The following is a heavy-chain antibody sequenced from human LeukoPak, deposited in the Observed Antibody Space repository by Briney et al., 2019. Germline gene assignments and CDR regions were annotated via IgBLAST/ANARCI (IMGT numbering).Heavy chain of an antibody. CDR1: GFTFSKYA. V-gene: IGHV3-23*01. D-gene: IGHD3-22*01. Sequence: HPGGSLRLSCAASGFTFSKYAMSWVRQAPGKGLEWVSAIGGSGGKTFYAESVKGRFTISRDISKNTLFLQMDSLRAEDTAIYYCAKTNYFDSGGDRPYTTHFDYWGQGTLVTVSS. CDR2: IGGSGGKT. CDR3: AKTNYFDSGGDRPYTTHFDY. J-gene: IGHJ4*02.